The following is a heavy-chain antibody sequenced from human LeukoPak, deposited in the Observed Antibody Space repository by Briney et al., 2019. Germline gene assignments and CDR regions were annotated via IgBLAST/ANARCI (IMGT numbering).Heavy chain of an antibody. D-gene: IGHD3-10*01. CDR3: TTDLGITMIRGVIVD. Sequence: GGSLRLSCAASGFTFTNAWMTWVRQAPGKGLEWVGRIKSKGDGETTDYAAPVKGRFSMSRDDSKATMYLQMYSLEAEDTAVYYCTTDLGITMIRGVIVDWGQGALATVSS. CDR2: IKSKGDGETT. CDR1: GFTFTNAW. J-gene: IGHJ4*02. V-gene: IGHV3-15*01.